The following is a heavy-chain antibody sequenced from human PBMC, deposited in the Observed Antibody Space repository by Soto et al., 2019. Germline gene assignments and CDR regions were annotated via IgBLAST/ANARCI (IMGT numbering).Heavy chain of an antibody. J-gene: IGHJ5*02. D-gene: IGHD6-19*01. Sequence: GSLRLSCAASGFTVSSYAIRWGRQATGKGLEWVEFISYDGSNKYYADSVKGRFSISRDNAKNMLYLQMNSLRAEDTAVDYGARDHEQWLGPGWFDPWGQGTLVTVSS. CDR2: ISYDGSNK. V-gene: IGHV3-30-3*01. CDR1: GFTVSSYA. CDR3: ARDHEQWLGPGWFDP.